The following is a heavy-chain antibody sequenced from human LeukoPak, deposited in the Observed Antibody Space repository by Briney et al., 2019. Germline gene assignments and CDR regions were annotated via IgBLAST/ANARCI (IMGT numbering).Heavy chain of an antibody. CDR2: TYYRSKWYN. CDR3: ARAKDYYGSGSYYSPYYYYGMDV. CDR1: GDSVSSNSAA. J-gene: IGHJ6*02. D-gene: IGHD3-10*01. V-gene: IGHV6-1*01. Sequence: SQTLSLTCAISGDSVSSNSAAWNWIRQSPSRGLEWLGRTYYRSKWYNDYAVSVKSRITINPDTSKNQFSLQLNSVTPEDTAMYYCARAKDYYGSGSYYSPYYYYGMDVWGQGTTVTVSS.